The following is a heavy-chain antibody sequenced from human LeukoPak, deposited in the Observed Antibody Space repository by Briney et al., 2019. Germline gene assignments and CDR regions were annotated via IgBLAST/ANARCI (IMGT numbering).Heavy chain of an antibody. CDR1: GGSISSYY. D-gene: IGHD5-18*01. CDR3: ARHLRGYSYGYSPGFFDY. CDR2: IYYSGST. Sequence: SETLSLTCTVSGGSISSYYWSWIRQPPGKGLEWIGYIYYSGSTNYNPSLKSRVTISVDTSKNQFSLKLSSVTAADPAVYYCARHLRGYSYGYSPGFFDYWGQGTLVTVSS. V-gene: IGHV4-59*08. J-gene: IGHJ4*02.